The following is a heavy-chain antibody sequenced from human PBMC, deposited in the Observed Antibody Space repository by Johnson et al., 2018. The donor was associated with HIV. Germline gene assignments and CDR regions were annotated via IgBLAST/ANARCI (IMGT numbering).Heavy chain of an antibody. CDR1: GFTFSSYA. CDR2: ISGSGGST. CDR3: GKEGGGYSSVLWKLSEAAFDV. V-gene: IGHV3-23*04. D-gene: IGHD6-19*01. J-gene: IGHJ3*01. Sequence: VQLVESGGGLVQPGGSLRLSCAASGFTFSSYAMSWVRQAPGKGLEWVSAISGSGGSTFYADSVKGRFTISRDNSKNTLNLQMNSLRVEDTAGYYCGKEGGGYSSVLWKLSEAAFDVWGRGTMVTVSS.